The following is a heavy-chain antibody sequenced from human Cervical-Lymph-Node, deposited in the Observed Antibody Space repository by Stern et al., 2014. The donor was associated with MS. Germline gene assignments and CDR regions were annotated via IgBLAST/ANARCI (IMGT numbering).Heavy chain of an antibody. CDR3: ASANCSSTSCPNWFDP. J-gene: IGHJ5*02. CDR1: GGSISSGDYY. V-gene: IGHV4-30-4*01. CDR2: IYYSGST. Sequence: QVQLQESGPGLVKPSQTLSLTCTVSGGSISSGDYYWSWIRQPPGKGLEWIGCIYYSGSTYYNPSLKSRVTISVDTSKTQFSLKLSSVTAADTAVYYCASANCSSTSCPNWFDPWGQGTLVTVSS. D-gene: IGHD2-2*01.